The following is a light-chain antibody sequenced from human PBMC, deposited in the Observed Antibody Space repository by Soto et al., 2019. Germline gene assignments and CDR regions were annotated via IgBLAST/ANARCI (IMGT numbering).Light chain of an antibody. CDR2: GAS. V-gene: IGKV3-20*01. CDR1: QSVSNNW. J-gene: IGKJ2*01. CDR3: QQYGRSPYT. Sequence: DIILTQSPDTLSLSPGERATLSCRASQSVSNNWLAWYQQKPGQAPRLLIYGASNRPGGIPDKFSGSGSGTYFTLIINRLEPEDFAVYYCQQYGRSPYTFAQGTKLEI.